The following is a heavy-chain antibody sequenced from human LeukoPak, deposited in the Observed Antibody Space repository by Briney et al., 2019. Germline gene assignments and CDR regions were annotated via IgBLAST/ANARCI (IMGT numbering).Heavy chain of an antibody. CDR2: INWNGGST. V-gene: IGHV3-20*04. D-gene: IGHD6-6*01. CDR3: ARSPMPSSSWGLTYYYYMDV. J-gene: IGHJ6*03. Sequence: GGSLRLSCAASGFTFDDYGMSWVRQAPGKGLEWVSGINWNGGSTGYADSVKGRFTISRDNSKNTLYLQMNSLRAEDTAVYYCARSPMPSSSWGLTYYYYMDVWGKGTTVTASS. CDR1: GFTFDDYG.